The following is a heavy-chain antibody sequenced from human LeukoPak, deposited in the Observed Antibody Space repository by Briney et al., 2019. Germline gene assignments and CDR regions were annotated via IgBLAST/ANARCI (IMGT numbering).Heavy chain of an antibody. D-gene: IGHD6-13*01. CDR1: GGTFSSYA. V-gene: IGHV1-69*04. CDR2: IIPILGIA. CDR3: ARDIRVNNIAAAGYFDY. J-gene: IGHJ4*02. Sequence: GSSVKVSCNASGGTFSSYAISWVRQAPGQGLEWMGGIIPILGIANYAQKFQGRVTITADKSTSTAYMELSSLRSEDTAVYYCARDIRVNNIAAAGYFDYWGQGTLVTVSS.